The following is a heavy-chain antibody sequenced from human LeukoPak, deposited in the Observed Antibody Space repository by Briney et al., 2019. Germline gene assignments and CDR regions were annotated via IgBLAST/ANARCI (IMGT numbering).Heavy chain of an antibody. J-gene: IGHJ4*02. D-gene: IGHD1-26*01. CDR2: IKQDGSEK. Sequence: GGSLRLSCAASGFTFNTYWMSWIRQAPGKGLEWVANIKQDGSEKYYVDSVMGRFTISRDNAKNSVYLQMNSLRAEDTAVYYCARGGSYYEENDYWGQGTLVTVSS. V-gene: IGHV3-7*01. CDR3: ARGGSYYEENDY. CDR1: GFTFNTYW.